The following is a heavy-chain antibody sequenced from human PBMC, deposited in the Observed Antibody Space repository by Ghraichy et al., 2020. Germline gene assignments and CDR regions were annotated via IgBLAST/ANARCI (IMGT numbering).Heavy chain of an antibody. D-gene: IGHD2-8*01. CDR3: ARVGVICTNCVCYNKGYALDI. CDR2: IYSSGST. Sequence: SETLSLTCTVSGGSISSGGYYWSWIRQHPGKGLEWIGYIYSSGSTYYNPSLKSRVTISVDTSKNQFSLKLSSVTAADTAVYYCARVGVICTNCVCYNKGYALDIWGQGTMVTVSS. V-gene: IGHV4-31*03. CDR1: GGSISSGGYY. J-gene: IGHJ3*02.